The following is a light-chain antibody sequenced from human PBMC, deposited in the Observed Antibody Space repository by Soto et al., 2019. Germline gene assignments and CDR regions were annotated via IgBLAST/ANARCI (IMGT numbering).Light chain of an antibody. Sequence: IALTHSPATLSSSPLERATLSFMASQSVSSNYLAWYQQRPGLEPRILIYDESNRATGIPDRFSGSGSGTDFTLTISRLEPEDFAVYYCKQYGVYRKCGQGNTGDIK. CDR2: DES. V-gene: IGKV3D-20*01. CDR3: KQYGVYRK. CDR1: QSVSSNY. J-gene: IGKJ1*01.